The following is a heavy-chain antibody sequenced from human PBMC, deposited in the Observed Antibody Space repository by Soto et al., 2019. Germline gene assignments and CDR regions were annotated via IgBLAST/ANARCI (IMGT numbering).Heavy chain of an antibody. Sequence: QVQLVESGGGVVQPGRSLRLSCAASGFSFSTFGMHWVRQAPGRGLEWVALISSDGRGKFYADSVKGRFTISRDDSKNTLYLQVDSLRAEDTAVYHCARDRVYCSGTCYVGGYLDYWGQGTLVTVSS. V-gene: IGHV3-33*01. J-gene: IGHJ4*02. CDR3: ARDRVYCSGTCYVGGYLDY. D-gene: IGHD2-2*01. CDR2: ISSDGRGK. CDR1: GFSFSTFG.